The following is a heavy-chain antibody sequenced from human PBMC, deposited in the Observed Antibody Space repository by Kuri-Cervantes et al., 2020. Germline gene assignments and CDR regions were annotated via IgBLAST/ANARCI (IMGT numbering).Heavy chain of an antibody. Sequence: GESLKISCAASGFTFSSYAMSWVRQAPGKGLEWVSAISGSGGSTYYADSVKGRFTISRDNSKDTLYLQMNSLRAEDTAVYYCAKGHLDTSIYDSWGQGTLVTVSS. CDR3: AKGHLDTSIYDS. CDR1: GFTFSSYA. J-gene: IGHJ5*02. D-gene: IGHD2/OR15-2a*01. CDR2: ISGSGGST. V-gene: IGHV3-23*01.